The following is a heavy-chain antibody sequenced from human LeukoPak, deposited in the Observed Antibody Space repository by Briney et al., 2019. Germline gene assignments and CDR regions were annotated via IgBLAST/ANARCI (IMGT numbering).Heavy chain of an antibody. D-gene: IGHD3-22*01. CDR1: GYTFTGYY. J-gene: IGHJ3*02. CDR2: INPNSGGT. V-gene: IGHV1-2*02. CDR3: ARTPIHYDTSGSTWGAFDI. Sequence: ASVKVSCKASGYTFTGYYMHWVRQAPGQGLEWMGWINPNSGGTNYAQKLQGRVTMTTDTSTSTAYMELSRLISDDTAVYYCARTPIHYDTSGSTWGAFDIWGQGTMVTVAS.